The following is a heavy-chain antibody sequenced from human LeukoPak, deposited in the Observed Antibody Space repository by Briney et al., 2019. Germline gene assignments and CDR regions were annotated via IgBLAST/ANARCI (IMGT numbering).Heavy chain of an antibody. V-gene: IGHV3-7*01. D-gene: IGHD3-22*01. CDR1: GISFSSYW. CDR3: ASSHDSSGND. J-gene: IGHJ4*02. CDR2: IKYDGTHK. Sequence: PGGSLRLSCVASGISFSSYWMAWVRQAPGKGLEWVANIKYDGTHKFYADSVKGRFTISRDNAKNSLFLEMNCLRADDTAVYFCASSHDSSGNDWGQGTLVTVSS.